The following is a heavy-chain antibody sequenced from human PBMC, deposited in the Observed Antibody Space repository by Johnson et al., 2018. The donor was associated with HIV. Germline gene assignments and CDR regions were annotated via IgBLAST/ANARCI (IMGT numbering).Heavy chain of an antibody. D-gene: IGHD2-15*01. CDR3: ARDHRGLGVGPGEAFDI. CDR2: ISYDGSNK. Sequence: QMLLVESGGGVVQPGRSLRLSCAASGFTFSSYAMHWVRQAPGKGLAWVAVISYDGSNKYYADYVKGRFTISRDNSKNTLYLKMNSLRAEDTAVYYCARDHRGLGVGPGEAFDIWGQGTMVTVSS. V-gene: IGHV3-30-3*01. CDR1: GFTFSSYA. J-gene: IGHJ3*02.